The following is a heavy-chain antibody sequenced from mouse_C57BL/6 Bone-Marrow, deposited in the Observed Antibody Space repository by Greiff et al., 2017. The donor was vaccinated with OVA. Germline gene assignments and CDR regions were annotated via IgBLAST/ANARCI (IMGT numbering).Heavy chain of an antibody. Sequence: QVTLKESGPGISQPSQTLSLTCSFSGFSLSTFGMGVGWIRQPSGKDLEWLANIWWDDDKYYNPALKSRITISKDTSKNHVVLQNANVDTADTAAYYYSRRRDDYYWYDMDYWGQGTSVTVSS. CDR2: IWWDDDK. D-gene: IGHD2-3*01. V-gene: IGHV8-8*01. CDR1: GFSLSTFGMG. CDR3: SRRRDDYYWYDMDY. J-gene: IGHJ4*01.